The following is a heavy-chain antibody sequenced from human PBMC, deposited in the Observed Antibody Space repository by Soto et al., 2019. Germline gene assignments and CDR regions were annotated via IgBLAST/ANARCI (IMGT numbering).Heavy chain of an antibody. V-gene: IGHV3-33*01. CDR2: IWYDGSNK. CDR3: ARESSHYSNYETYYYYGMDV. J-gene: IGHJ6*02. CDR1: GFTFSSYG. Sequence: PGGSLRLSCAASGFTFSSYGMHWVRQAPGKGLEWVAVIWYDGSNKYYADSVKGRFTISRDNSKNTLYLQMNSLRAEDTAVSYCARESSHYSNYETYYYYGMDVWGQGTTVTVSS. D-gene: IGHD4-4*01.